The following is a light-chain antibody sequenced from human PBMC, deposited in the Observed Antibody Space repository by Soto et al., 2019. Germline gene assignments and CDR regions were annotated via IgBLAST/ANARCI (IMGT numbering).Light chain of an antibody. CDR3: QQLNSYPIT. Sequence: IQLTQSPSFLSASVGDRVIITCRASQGISSYLAWYQEKPGKAPKLLIYAASTLQSGVPSRFSGSGSATEFTLTISSLQPEDFATYYCQQLNSYPITFGQGTRLEIK. CDR1: QGISSY. J-gene: IGKJ5*01. CDR2: AAS. V-gene: IGKV1-9*01.